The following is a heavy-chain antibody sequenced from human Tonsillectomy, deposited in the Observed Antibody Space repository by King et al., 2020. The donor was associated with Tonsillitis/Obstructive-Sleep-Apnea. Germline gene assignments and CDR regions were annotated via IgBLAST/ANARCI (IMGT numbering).Heavy chain of an antibody. CDR2: IGTAGYT. CDR3: ARGAFLYSDAFDI. CDR1: GFTFSSYD. J-gene: IGHJ3*02. D-gene: IGHD2-2*02. V-gene: IGHV3-13*01. Sequence: EVQLVESGGGLVQPGGSLRLSCAASGFTFSSYDMHWVRQATGKGLEWVSAIGTAGYTYYPGSVKGRFTISRENAKNSLYLQMNSLRAGDTAVYYCARGAFLYSDAFDIWGQGTMVTVSS.